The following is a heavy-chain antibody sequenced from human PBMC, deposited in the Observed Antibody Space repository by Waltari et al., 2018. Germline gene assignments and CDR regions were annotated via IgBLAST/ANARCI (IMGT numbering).Heavy chain of an antibody. J-gene: IGHJ3*02. CDR1: GGPISSGGYY. CDR2: IYYSVST. V-gene: IGHV4-31*03. CDR3: ARFGAWAFDI. D-gene: IGHD3-3*01. Sequence: QVQLQESRPGLAKPSQTLSLTCTISGGPISSGGYYWSWIRQHPGKGLEWIGYIYYSVSTYYNPSLKSRVTISVDTSKNQFSLKLSSVTAADTAVYYCARFGAWAFDIWGQETMVTVSS.